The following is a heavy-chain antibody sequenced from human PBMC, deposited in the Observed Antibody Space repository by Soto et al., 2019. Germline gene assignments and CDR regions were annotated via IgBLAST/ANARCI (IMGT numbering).Heavy chain of an antibody. V-gene: IGHV4-31*03. D-gene: IGHD6-13*01. CDR2: IYYSGST. Sequence: SETLSLTCTVSGGSISSGGYYWSWIRQHPGKGLEWIGYIYYSGSTYYNPSLKSRVTISVDTSKNQFSLKLSSVTAADTAVYYCARAGDSSSWHITIDYWGQGTLVTVSS. J-gene: IGHJ4*02. CDR1: GGSISSGGYY. CDR3: ARAGDSSSWHITIDY.